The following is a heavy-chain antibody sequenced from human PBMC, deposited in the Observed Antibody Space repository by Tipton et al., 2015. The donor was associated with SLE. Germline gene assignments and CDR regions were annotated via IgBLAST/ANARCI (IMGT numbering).Heavy chain of an antibody. CDR1: GGSINSYY. V-gene: IGHV4-59*12. CDR3: AREGARGYNWFDP. J-gene: IGHJ5*02. CDR2: IYYSGST. D-gene: IGHD1-26*01. Sequence: TLSLTCTVSGGSINSYYWSWIRQPPGKGLEWIGYIYYSGSTNYNPSLKSRVTISVDTSKNQFSLKLSSVTAADTAVYYCAREGARGYNWFDPWGQGTLVTVSS.